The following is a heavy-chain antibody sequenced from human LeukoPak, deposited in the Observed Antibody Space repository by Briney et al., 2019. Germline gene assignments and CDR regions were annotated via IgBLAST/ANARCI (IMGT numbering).Heavy chain of an antibody. V-gene: IGHV4-59*08. CDR2: IYYSGST. CDR1: GGSISSYY. D-gene: IGHD3-9*01. J-gene: IGHJ4*02. Sequence: SETLSLTCTVSGGSISSYYWSWIRQPPGKGLEWIGYIYYSGSTNYNPSPKSRVTISVDTSKNQFSLKLSSVTAADTAVYYCAGLRYFDWLPDYWGQGTLVTVSS. CDR3: AGLRYFDWLPDY.